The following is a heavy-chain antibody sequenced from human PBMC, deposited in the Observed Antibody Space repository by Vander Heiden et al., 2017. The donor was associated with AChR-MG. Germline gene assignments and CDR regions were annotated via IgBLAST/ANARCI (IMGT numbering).Heavy chain of an antibody. CDR3: ASLPHADSNYVFAFDI. J-gene: IGHJ3*02. V-gene: IGHV1-2*02. CDR2: INPNSGGT. CDR1: GSTFTGYY. Sequence: QVPLVQSGAEVKKPGASVKVSCKASGSTFTGYYMHWVRQAPGQGLEWMGWINPNSGGTNYAQKLQGRVTMTRDTSISTAYMELSRMRSDETAVYYCASLPHADSNYVFAFDIWGQGTMVTVSS. D-gene: IGHD4-4*01.